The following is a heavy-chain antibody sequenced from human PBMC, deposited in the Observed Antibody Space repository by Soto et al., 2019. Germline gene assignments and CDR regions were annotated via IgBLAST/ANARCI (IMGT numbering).Heavy chain of an antibody. CDR1: GYTFTGYY. CDR3: ARDIWVRDGYNYVGY. V-gene: IGHV1-2*02. J-gene: IGHJ4*02. D-gene: IGHD5-12*01. CDR2: INPNSGGT. Sequence: GASVKVSCKASGYTFTGYYMHWVRQAPGQGLEWMGWINPNSGGTNYAQKFQGRVTMTRDTSISTAYMELSRLRSDDTAVYYCARDIWVRDGYNYVGYWGQGTLVTVS.